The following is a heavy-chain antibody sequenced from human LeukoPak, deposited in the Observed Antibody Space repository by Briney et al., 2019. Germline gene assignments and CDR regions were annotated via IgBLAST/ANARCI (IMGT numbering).Heavy chain of an antibody. Sequence: SETLSLTCTVSGGSISSYYWSWIRQPPGKGLEWIGYIYYSGSTNYNPSLKSRVTISVDTSKNQFSLKLSSVTAADTAVCYCARYPASYYYYMDVWGKGTTVTVSS. CDR2: IYYSGST. D-gene: IGHD6-25*01. CDR1: GGSISSYY. J-gene: IGHJ6*03. CDR3: ARYPASYYYYMDV. V-gene: IGHV4-59*01.